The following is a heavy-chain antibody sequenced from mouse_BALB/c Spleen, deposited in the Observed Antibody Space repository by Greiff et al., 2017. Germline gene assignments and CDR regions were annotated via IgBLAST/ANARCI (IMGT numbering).Heavy chain of an antibody. CDR3: ARVGLRGMDY. D-gene: IGHD2-2*01. J-gene: IGHJ4*01. CDR2: ISTYYGDA. V-gene: IGHV1S137*01. Sequence: QVQLQQSGAELVRPGVSVKISCKGSGYTFTDYAMHWVKQSHAKSLEWIGVISTYYGDASYNQKFKGKATMTVDKSSSTAYMELARLTSEDSAIYYCARVGLRGMDYWGQGTSVTVSS. CDR1: GYTFTDYA.